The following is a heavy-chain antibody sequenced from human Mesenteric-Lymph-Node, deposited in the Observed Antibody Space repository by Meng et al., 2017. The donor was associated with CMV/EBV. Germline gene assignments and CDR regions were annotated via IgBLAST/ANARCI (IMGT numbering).Heavy chain of an antibody. J-gene: IGHJ5*02. CDR2: INHSGST. Sequence: CAVYGGSFSGCYWSWIRQPPGKGLGWIGEINHSGSTNYDPSLKSRVTISVDTSKNQFSLKLRSVTAADTAIYYCARPTYSSSGRFDPWGQGTLVTVSS. CDR1: GGSFSGCY. V-gene: IGHV4-34*01. D-gene: IGHD6-13*01. CDR3: ARPTYSSSGRFDP.